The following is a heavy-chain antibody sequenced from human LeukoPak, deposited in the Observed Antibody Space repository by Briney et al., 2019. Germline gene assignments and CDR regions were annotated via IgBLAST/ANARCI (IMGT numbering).Heavy chain of an antibody. CDR1: GGSISSSSYY. J-gene: IGHJ5*02. Sequence: SETLSLTCTVSGGSISSSSYYWGWIRQPPGKGLEWIGSIYYSGSTYYNPSLKSRVTISVDTSKNQFSLKLSSVTAADTAVYYCARRGGSSWYGDWFGPWGQGTLVTVSS. D-gene: IGHD6-13*01. CDR3: ARRGGSSWYGDWFGP. CDR2: IYYSGST. V-gene: IGHV4-39*01.